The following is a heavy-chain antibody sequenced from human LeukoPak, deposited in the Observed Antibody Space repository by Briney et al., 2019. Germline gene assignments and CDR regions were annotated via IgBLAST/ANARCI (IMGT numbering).Heavy chain of an antibody. J-gene: IGHJ4*02. CDR1: GGSISSGSYY. D-gene: IGHD3-10*01. CDR3: ARGRGGYYGSENDF. CDR2: IYTTEKT. V-gene: IGHV4-61*02. Sequence: SETLSLTCSVSGGSISSGSYYWSWIRQPAGKGLEWIGRIYTTEKTNYNPSLKSRVTISLDTSKNQFSLKLTSVTAADTAVYYCARGRGGYYGSENDFWGQGTLVTVSS.